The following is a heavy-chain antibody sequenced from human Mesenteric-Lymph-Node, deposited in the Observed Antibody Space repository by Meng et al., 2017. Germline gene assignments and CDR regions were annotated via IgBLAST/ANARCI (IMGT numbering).Heavy chain of an antibody. CDR1: GFTFSSYA. CDR2: ISGSGGST. Sequence: GGSLRLSCAASGFTFSSYAMSWVRQAPGKGLEWVSAISGSGGSTYYADSVKGRFTISRDNSKNTLYLQMNSLRAEDTAVYYCAKLGVGATTFRPASIYYWGQGTLVTVSS. V-gene: IGHV3-23*01. D-gene: IGHD1-26*01. J-gene: IGHJ4*02. CDR3: AKLGVGATTFRPASIYY.